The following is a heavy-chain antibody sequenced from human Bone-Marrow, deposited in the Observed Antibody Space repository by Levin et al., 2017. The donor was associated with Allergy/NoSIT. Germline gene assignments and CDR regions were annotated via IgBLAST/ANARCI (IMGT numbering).Heavy chain of an antibody. Sequence: HPGGSLRLSCAASGFTFSSYAMSWVRQAPGKGLEWVSAISGSGGSTYYADSVKGRFTISRDNSKNTLYLQMNSLRAEDTAVYYCAKDGGVYSGYTYFDYWGQGTLVTVSS. CDR3: AKDGGVYSGYTYFDY. D-gene: IGHD5-12*01. CDR2: ISGSGGST. V-gene: IGHV3-23*01. CDR1: GFTFSSYA. J-gene: IGHJ4*02.